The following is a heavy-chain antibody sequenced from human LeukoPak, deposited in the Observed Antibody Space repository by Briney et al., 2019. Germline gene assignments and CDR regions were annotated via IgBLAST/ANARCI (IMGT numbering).Heavy chain of an antibody. V-gene: IGHV3-53*01. CDR2: IYSGGST. Sequence: GGSLRLSCAASGFTVSTNYMSWVRQTPGKGLEWVSVIYSGGSTYYADSVKGRFAISRDNSKNTLYLQMNSLRAEDTAVYYCAKLPVAGLYFDYWGQGTLVTVSS. CDR1: GFTVSTNY. CDR3: AKLPVAGLYFDY. J-gene: IGHJ4*02. D-gene: IGHD6-19*01.